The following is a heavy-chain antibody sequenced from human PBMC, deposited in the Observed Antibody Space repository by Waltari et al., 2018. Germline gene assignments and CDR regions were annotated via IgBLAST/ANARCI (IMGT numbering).Heavy chain of an antibody. D-gene: IGHD6-6*01. CDR1: GFSISCYW. Sequence: EVQLVESGGGLIQPGGSLRLSCPASGFSISCYWMHWVRLPPGKGLVWVVRIHSDGRSTSYVDSVRGRFTVSRDNAKNTVYLQMNSLRAEDTGVYFCARDGLGSSHDYWGQGTLVTVSS. CDR3: ARDGLGSSHDY. CDR2: IHSDGRST. V-gene: IGHV3-74*01. J-gene: IGHJ4*02.